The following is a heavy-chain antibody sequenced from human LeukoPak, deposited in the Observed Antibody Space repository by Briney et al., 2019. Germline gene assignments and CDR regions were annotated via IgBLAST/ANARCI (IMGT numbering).Heavy chain of an antibody. Sequence: SXXGMHWVRQAXGXXLEWVAVISYGGSNKYYAEAVKGRFTISRDNSKNTVYLQMSSLRPEDTAVYYCAKADSSGYYYGFFDYWGQGTLVTVSS. CDR3: AKADSSGYYYGFFDY. D-gene: IGHD3-22*01. V-gene: IGHV3-30*18. CDR1: SXXG. CDR2: ISYGGSNK. J-gene: IGHJ4*02.